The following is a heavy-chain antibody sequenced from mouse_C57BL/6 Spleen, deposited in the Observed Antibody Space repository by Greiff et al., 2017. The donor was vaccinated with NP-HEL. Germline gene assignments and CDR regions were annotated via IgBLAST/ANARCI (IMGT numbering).Heavy chain of an antibody. CDR1: GFTFSSYA. CDR2: ISDGGSYT. V-gene: IGHV5-4*01. Sequence: EVQLVESGGGLVKPGGSLKLSCAASGFTFSSYAMSWVRQTPDKRLEWVATISDGGSYTYYPDNVKGRFTISRANAKNNLYLHMSHLKSEDTAMYYCAGGEAQATFAYWGQGKLVNVSA. CDR3: AGGEAQATFAY. D-gene: IGHD3-2*02. J-gene: IGHJ3*01.